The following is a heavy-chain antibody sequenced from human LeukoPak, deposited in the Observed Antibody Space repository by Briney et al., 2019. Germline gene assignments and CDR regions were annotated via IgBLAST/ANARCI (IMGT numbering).Heavy chain of an antibody. D-gene: IGHD3-3*01. CDR1: GFTFSAYY. Sequence: PGGSLRLSCAASGFTFSAYYMSWVRQAPGKGLEWVSYISSSGSTIYYADSVKDRFTISRDNAKNLLYLQMNSLRAEDTAVYYCARDITIFGVIINFDYWGQGTLVTVSS. V-gene: IGHV3-11*04. CDR2: ISSSGSTI. CDR3: ARDITIFGVIINFDY. J-gene: IGHJ4*02.